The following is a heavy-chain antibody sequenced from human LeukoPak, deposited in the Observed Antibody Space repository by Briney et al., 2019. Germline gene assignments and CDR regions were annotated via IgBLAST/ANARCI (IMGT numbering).Heavy chain of an antibody. J-gene: IGHJ4*02. CDR1: GYTFTGYY. CDR2: INPNSGGT. Sequence: ASVKVSCTASGYTFTGYYMHWVRQAPGQGLEWMGWINPNSGGTNYAQKFQGRVTMTRDTSISTAYMELSRLRSDDTAVYYCARDLTPYYYDSSGYYVDYWGQGTLVTVSS. CDR3: ARDLTPYYYDSSGYYVDY. D-gene: IGHD3-22*01. V-gene: IGHV1-2*02.